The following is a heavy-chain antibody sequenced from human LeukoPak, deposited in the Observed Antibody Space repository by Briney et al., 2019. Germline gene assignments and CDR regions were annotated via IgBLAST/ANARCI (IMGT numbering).Heavy chain of an antibody. D-gene: IGHD2-2*01. CDR1: CGSISSGDYY. CDR3: ARENPLYCSSTSCYAFDY. V-gene: IGHV4-30-4*08. CDR2: IYYSGST. J-gene: IGHJ4*02. Sequence: SETLSLTCTVSCGSISSGDYYWSWIRQPPGKGLEWIGYIYYSGSTYYNPSLKSRVTISVDTSKNQFSLKLSSVTAADTAVYYCARENPLYCSSTSCYAFDYWGQGTLVTVSS.